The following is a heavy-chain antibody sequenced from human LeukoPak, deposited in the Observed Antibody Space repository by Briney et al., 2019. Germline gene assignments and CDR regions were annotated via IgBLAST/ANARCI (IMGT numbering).Heavy chain of an antibody. CDR1: GFTFNSYG. CDR3: AKADVRFYDY. CDR2: IRYDGSKS. Sequence: PGGSLRLSCAASGFTFNSYGMHWVRQAPGKGLEWVAFIRYDGSKSYFADSVKGRFALSRDNSKNTLYLQMSSLRPEDTAVYFCAKADVRFYDYWGQGTLVTVSS. J-gene: IGHJ4*02. V-gene: IGHV3-30*02. D-gene: IGHD2/OR15-2a*01.